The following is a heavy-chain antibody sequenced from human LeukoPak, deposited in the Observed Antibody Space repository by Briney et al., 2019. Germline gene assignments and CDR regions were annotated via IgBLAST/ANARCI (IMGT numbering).Heavy chain of an antibody. CDR2: ISYDGSNK. CDR3: ARVGSDWPYWYFDL. D-gene: IGHD6-19*01. J-gene: IGHJ2*01. V-gene: IGHV3-30-3*01. CDR1: GFTFSSYA. Sequence: PGGSLRLSCAASGFTFSSYAMHWVRQAPGKGLEWVAVISYDGSNKYYADSVKGRFTISRDNSKNTLYLQMNSLRAEDTAVYYCARVGSDWPYWYFDLWGRGTLVTVSS.